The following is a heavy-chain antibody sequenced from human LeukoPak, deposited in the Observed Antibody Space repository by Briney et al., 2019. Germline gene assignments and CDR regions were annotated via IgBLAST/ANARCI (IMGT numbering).Heavy chain of an antibody. J-gene: IGHJ4*02. CDR2: IYSGGST. CDR1: GFTVSSNY. Sequence: GGSLRLSCAASGFTVSSNYMSWVRQAPGKGLEWVSVIYSGGSTYYADSVKGRFTISRDNSKNTLYLQMNSLRAEDTAVYYCATAPDYVWGSYNYWGQGTLVTVSS. D-gene: IGHD3-16*01. CDR3: ATAPDYVWGSYNY. V-gene: IGHV3-53*01.